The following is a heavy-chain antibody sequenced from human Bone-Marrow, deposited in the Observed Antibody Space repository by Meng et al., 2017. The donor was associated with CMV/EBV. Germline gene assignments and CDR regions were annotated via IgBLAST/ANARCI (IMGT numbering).Heavy chain of an antibody. Sequence: GGSLRLSCAASGFTFSSHSMNWVRQAPGKGLEWVSSISSTSKHMYYADSVKGRFTISRDNAKNSLYLQMNSLRAEDTAVYYCASGDALDYWGQGTLVTVSS. CDR2: ISSTSKHM. D-gene: IGHD2-21*02. J-gene: IGHJ4*02. V-gene: IGHV3-21*01. CDR1: GFTFSSHS. CDR3: ASGDALDY.